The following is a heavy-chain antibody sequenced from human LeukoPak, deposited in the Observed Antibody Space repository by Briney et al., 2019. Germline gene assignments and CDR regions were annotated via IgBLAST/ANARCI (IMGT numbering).Heavy chain of an antibody. CDR1: GYTFTGYY. CDR2: INPNSGGT. V-gene: IGHV1-2*06. CDR3: ASEGYCSSTSCYWGNY. Sequence: GASVKVSCKASGYTFTGYYMHWVRQAPGQGLEWMGRINPNSGGTNYAQKFQGRVTMTRDTSISTAYMELSRLRSDVTAVYYCASEGYCSSTSCYWGNYWGQGTLVTFSS. D-gene: IGHD2-2*01. J-gene: IGHJ4*02.